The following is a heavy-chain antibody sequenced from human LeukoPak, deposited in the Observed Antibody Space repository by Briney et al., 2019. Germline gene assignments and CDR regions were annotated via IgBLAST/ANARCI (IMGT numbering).Heavy chain of an antibody. CDR2: ISSSGSTI. V-gene: IGHV3-48*03. Sequence: GGSLRLSCAASGFTFSSYEMNWVRQAPGKGLEWVSYISSSGSTIYYADSVKGRFTISRDNAKNSLYLQMNSMRADDTTVYYCARRTALEQYFDYWGQGTLVTVSS. D-gene: IGHD1/OR15-1a*01. CDR3: ARRTALEQYFDY. J-gene: IGHJ4*02. CDR1: GFTFSSYE.